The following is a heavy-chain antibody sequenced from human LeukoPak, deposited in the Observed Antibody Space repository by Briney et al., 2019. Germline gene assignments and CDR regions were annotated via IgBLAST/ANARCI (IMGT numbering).Heavy chain of an antibody. D-gene: IGHD5-18*01. V-gene: IGHV3-30-3*01. Sequence: GGSLRLSCAASGFTFSSYAMHWVRQAPGKGLEWVAVISCDGSNKYYADSVKGRFTISRDNSKNTLYLQMNSLRAEDTAVYYCARDRGYSYGLDYWGQGTLVTVSS. CDR3: ARDRGYSYGLDY. CDR2: ISCDGSNK. CDR1: GFTFSSYA. J-gene: IGHJ4*02.